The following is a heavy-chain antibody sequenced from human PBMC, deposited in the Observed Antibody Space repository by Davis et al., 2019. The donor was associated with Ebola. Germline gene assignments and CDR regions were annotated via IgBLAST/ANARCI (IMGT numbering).Heavy chain of an antibody. D-gene: IGHD6-6*01. J-gene: IGHJ6*02. V-gene: IGHV1-3*01. CDR2: LNAGNGNT. CDR3: AGGSSKAYYYSGRDV. Sequence: AASVKVSCKASGYTFTSYAMHSLRQAPGQRLEWMGWLNAGNGNTKYSQKFQGRVTITRDTSASTAYMELSSLRSEDTAVYYCAGGSSKAYYYSGRDVWGQGTTVTVSS. CDR1: GYTFTSYA.